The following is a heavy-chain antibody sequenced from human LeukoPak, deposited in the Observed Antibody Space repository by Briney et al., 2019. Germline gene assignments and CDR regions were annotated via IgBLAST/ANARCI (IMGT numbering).Heavy chain of an antibody. J-gene: IGHJ4*02. CDR1: GYSISSGYY. D-gene: IGHD3-22*01. CDR3: ARERGDNDESSGYKDY. Sequence: PSETLSLTCTVSGYSISSGYYWGWIRQPPGKGLEWLGGIYHSGNPYYNPSLESRVIISVDTSKNQFSLKLSSVTDADTAVYYCARERGDNDESSGYKDYWGQGTLVTVSS. V-gene: IGHV4-38-2*02. CDR2: IYHSGNP.